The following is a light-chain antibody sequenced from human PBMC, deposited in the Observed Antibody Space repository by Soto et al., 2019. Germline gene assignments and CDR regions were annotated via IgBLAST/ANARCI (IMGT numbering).Light chain of an antibody. CDR3: QQYGSYPFS. V-gene: IGKV3-20*01. Sequence: EIVLTQAPGTLSLSPGERATLSCRASQIVSSNYLAWYQQKPGQAPRLLIYGASSMATGIPDRFSGSRSGTDFTDFILTISRLEPEDFGVYYCQQYGSYPFSFGGGTKVEIK. J-gene: IGKJ4*01. CDR1: QIVSSNY. CDR2: GAS.